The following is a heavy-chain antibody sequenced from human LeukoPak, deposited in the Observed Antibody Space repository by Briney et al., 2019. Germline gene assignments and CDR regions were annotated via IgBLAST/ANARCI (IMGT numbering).Heavy chain of an antibody. CDR1: GGSISSGSYY. V-gene: IGHV4-61*02. Sequence: SQTLSLTCTVSGGSISSGSYYWSWIRQPAGKGLEWIGRIYTSGSTNYNPSLKSRVTISVDTSKNQFSLKLSSVTAADTAVYYCARGGCGGDCYIGRSADYWGQGTLVTVSS. CDR3: ARGGCGGDCYIGRSADY. CDR2: IYTSGST. J-gene: IGHJ4*02. D-gene: IGHD2-21*01.